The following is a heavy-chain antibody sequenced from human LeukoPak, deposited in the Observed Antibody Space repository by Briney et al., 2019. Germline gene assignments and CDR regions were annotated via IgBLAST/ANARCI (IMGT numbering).Heavy chain of an antibody. V-gene: IGHV5-51*01. Sequence: GESLKISCEASGYSFASYWVGWVRQKPGKGLEWMGIIYPSNSDTRYSPSFQGQVTISADKSISTAYLQWSSLKASDTAMYYCARPNWATGTTYYFDYWGQGTLVTVSS. J-gene: IGHJ4*02. D-gene: IGHD1-1*01. CDR3: ARPNWATGTTYYFDY. CDR1: GYSFASYW. CDR2: IYPSNSDT.